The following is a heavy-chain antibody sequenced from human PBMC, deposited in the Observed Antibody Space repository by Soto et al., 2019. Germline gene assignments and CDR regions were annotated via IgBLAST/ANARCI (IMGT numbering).Heavy chain of an antibody. CDR3: GRGTSSGCDYMDV. J-gene: IGHJ6*03. CDR2: IGTAGDT. Sequence: EVQLVESGGGLVQPGGSLRLSCAASGFTFSSYDMHWVRQATGKGLEWVSAIGTAGDTYYPGSVKGRFDISRENAKNSLYLQMNSLRAGDTAAYYCGRGTSSGCDYMDVWGQGTTVTVSS. D-gene: IGHD6-19*01. V-gene: IGHV3-13*01. CDR1: GFTFSSYD.